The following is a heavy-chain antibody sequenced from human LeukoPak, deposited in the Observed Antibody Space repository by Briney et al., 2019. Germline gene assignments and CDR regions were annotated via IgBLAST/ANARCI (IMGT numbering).Heavy chain of an antibody. CDR1: GFTFSSYA. D-gene: IGHD6-19*01. CDR2: ISYDGSNK. J-gene: IGHJ5*02. Sequence: GGSLRLSCAASGFTFSSYAMHWVRQAPGKGLEWVAVISYDGSNKYYADSVKGRFTISRDNSKNTLYLQMNSLRAEDTAVYYCAGYSSGWHPPSWGQGTLVTVSS. CDR3: AGYSSGWHPPS. V-gene: IGHV3-30-3*01.